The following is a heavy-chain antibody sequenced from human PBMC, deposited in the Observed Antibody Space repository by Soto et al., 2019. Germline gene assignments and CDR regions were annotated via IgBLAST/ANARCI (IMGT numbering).Heavy chain of an antibody. CDR2: IIHSGST. CDR1: GGSFSDYY. CDR3: ARVRARLLSHAFDF. D-gene: IGHD3-16*02. J-gene: IGHJ3*01. Sequence: QVQLQQWGAGLLKPSETLSLTCAVYGGSFSDYYWSWIRQPPGKGLEWIGEIIHSGSTTYTPSLKSRVTISVDTSKIQFSLKLSSVTAADTALYYCARVRARLLSHAFDFWGQGTLVTVSS. V-gene: IGHV4-34*12.